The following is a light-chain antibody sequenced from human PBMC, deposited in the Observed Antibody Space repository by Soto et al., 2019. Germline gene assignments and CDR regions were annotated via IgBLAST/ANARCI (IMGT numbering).Light chain of an antibody. V-gene: IGKV3-11*01. CDR3: QQRSNWHPIT. J-gene: IGKJ5*01. CDR2: DAS. CDR1: QSVRRY. Sequence: EILFTQSPAILSLSPGERATLSCRASQSVRRYLTWYQQKPGQSPRLLIYDASNRATGIPARFSGSGSGTDFTLTISSLEPEDFAVYYCQQRSNWHPITFGQGTRLEIK.